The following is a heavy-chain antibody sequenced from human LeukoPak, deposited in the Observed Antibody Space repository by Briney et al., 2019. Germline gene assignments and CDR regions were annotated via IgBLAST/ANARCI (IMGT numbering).Heavy chain of an antibody. CDR3: AKAVTYSLVSWFDP. Sequence: PGGSLRLSCAASGFTFSSYAMSWVRQAPGKGLEWVSAISGSGGSTYYADSVKGRFTISRDNSKNTLYLQMNSLRAEDTAVYYYAKAVTYSLVSWFDPWGQGTLVTVSS. CDR2: ISGSGGST. CDR1: GFTFSSYA. D-gene: IGHD4-17*01. J-gene: IGHJ5*02. V-gene: IGHV3-23*01.